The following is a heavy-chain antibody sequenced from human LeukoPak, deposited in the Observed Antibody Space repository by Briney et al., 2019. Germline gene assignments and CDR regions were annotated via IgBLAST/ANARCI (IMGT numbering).Heavy chain of an antibody. Sequence: ASVKVSCKASGGTFSSLTISWVRQAPGQGLEWMGGIIPIFDTPTYAQKFQGRVTINADESTSTAYMELTSLTSEDTAVYYCARTLGYCSGDRCFGNNWFDPWGQGTLVTVSS. CDR2: IIPIFDTP. J-gene: IGHJ5*02. CDR1: GGTFSSLT. D-gene: IGHD2-15*01. CDR3: ARTLGYCSGDRCFGNNWFDP. V-gene: IGHV1-69*13.